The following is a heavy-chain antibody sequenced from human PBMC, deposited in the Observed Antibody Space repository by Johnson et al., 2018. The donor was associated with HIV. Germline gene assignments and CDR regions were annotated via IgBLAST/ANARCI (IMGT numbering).Heavy chain of an antibody. D-gene: IGHD6-19*01. CDR3: AKVGSGWYDPHDAFDI. J-gene: IGHJ3*02. V-gene: IGHV3-30*02. CDR2: IRYDGSNK. Sequence: QVLLVESGGGVVQPGGSLRLSCAASGFTFSSYGMHWVRQAPGKGLEWVAFIRYDGSNKYYADSVKGRFTISRDNSKNTLYLQMNSLRAEDTAGYYCAKVGSGWYDPHDAFDIWGQGTMVTVSS. CDR1: GFTFSSYG.